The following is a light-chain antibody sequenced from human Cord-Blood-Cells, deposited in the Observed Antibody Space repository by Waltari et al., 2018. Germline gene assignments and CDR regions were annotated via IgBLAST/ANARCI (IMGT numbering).Light chain of an antibody. J-gene: IGKJ1*01. CDR3: QQYNSYWT. Sequence: QVTQCPSTLSASVGDKVTITCRASHSISSRLAWYQHKPGKAPKLLIYDASSLESGVPSRFSGSGSETEFTLTISSLQPDDFATYYCQQYNSYWTFGQGTKVEIK. V-gene: IGKV1-5*01. CDR1: HSISSR. CDR2: DAS.